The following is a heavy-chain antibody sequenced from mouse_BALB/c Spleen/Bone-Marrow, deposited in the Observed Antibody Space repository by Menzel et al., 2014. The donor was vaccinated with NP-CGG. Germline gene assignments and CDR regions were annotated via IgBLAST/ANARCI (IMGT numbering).Heavy chain of an antibody. CDR3: VRKYGKGGDY. Sequence: QVQLKESGAEVVRPGASVKLSCKASGYTFTGYWMNWVKQRPGQGLEWIGMIDPSDSEIHYNQMFKDKATLTVDKSSSTAYMQLSSLTSDDAAVYYCVRKYGKGGDYWNQGTTLTISS. CDR1: GYTFTGYW. CDR2: IDPSDSEI. D-gene: IGHD2-10*02. J-gene: IGHJ2*01. V-gene: IGHV1-61*01.